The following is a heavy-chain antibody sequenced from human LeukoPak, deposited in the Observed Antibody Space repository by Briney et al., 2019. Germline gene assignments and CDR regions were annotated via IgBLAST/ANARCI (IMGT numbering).Heavy chain of an antibody. CDR3: ANGGGYSYGSEFDY. CDR1: GFTFSSYS. D-gene: IGHD5-18*01. J-gene: IGHJ4*02. Sequence: GGSLRLSCAASGFTFSSYSMNWVRQAPGKGLEWVSSISSSSSYIYYADSVKGRFTISRDNAKNSLYLQMNSLRAEDTAVYYCANGGGYSYGSEFDYWGQGTLVTVSS. CDR2: ISSSSSYI. V-gene: IGHV3-21*01.